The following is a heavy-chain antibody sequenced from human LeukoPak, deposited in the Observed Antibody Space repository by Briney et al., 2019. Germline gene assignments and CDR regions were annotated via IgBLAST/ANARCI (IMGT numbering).Heavy chain of an antibody. D-gene: IGHD2-15*01. CDR3: AKPPHYCSGGTCYSGLDY. CDR2: ISGSGAST. Sequence: GGSLRLSCAASGFTFSSFAMSWVRQAPGKGLEWVSAISGSGASTYYADSVKGRLTVYRDSAKNRVYLQMNRLRGEGTAVYYCAKPPHYCSGGTCYSGLDYWGLGTLVTVSS. V-gene: IGHV3-23*01. J-gene: IGHJ4*02. CDR1: GFTFSSFA.